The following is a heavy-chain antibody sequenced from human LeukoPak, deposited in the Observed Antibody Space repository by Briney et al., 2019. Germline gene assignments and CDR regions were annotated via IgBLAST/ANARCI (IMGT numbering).Heavy chain of an antibody. CDR3: ARDLVAGTGYYFDY. J-gene: IGHJ4*02. D-gene: IGHD6-19*01. Sequence: ASVKLSCKASGYTGTSYGISWVRQAPGQGLEWMGWISAYNGNTNYAQKLQGRVTMTTGTSTSTAYMELRSLRSDDTALYYCARDLVAGTGYYFDYWGQGTLVTVSS. CDR2: ISAYNGNT. V-gene: IGHV1-18*01. CDR1: GYTGTSYG.